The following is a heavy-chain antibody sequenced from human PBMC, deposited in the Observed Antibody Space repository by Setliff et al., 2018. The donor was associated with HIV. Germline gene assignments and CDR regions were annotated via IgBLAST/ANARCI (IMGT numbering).Heavy chain of an antibody. J-gene: IGHJ6*03. CDR3: GSIMVGGAMSYSYYYMDV. Sequence: PSETLSLTCTVSGGSINNYFWSWIRQSPGRGLEWIGYIYYSGETNYNPSLRSRVSISIDTSKNQCSLKLTSVTAADTAVYYCGSIMVGGAMSYSYYYMDVWGKGTTVTVSS. CDR1: GGSINNYF. CDR2: IYYSGET. V-gene: IGHV4-59*08. D-gene: IGHD3-16*01.